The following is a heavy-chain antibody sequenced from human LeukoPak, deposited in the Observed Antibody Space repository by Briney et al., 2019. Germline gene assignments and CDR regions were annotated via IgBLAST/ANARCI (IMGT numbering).Heavy chain of an antibody. CDR1: GFTFDDYA. J-gene: IGHJ5*02. CDR2: FCWNSVTI. D-gene: IGHD3-10*01. V-gene: IGHV3-9*01. Sequence: GGSLRLSCAASGFTFDDYAMPWVRQAPGKGLDGVSGFCWNSVTIGYADSVKGRFTISRDNAKNSLYLQMNSLSAEDTALYYCAKGGLGELLSPRPNWFDPWGQGTLVTVSS. CDR3: AKGGLGELLSPRPNWFDP.